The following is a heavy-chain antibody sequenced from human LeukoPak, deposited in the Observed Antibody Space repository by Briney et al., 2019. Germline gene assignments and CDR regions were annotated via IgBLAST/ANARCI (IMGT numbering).Heavy chain of an antibody. CDR1: GYIFTSYW. CDR3: ARHAGYCRGGSCVFFP. D-gene: IGHD2-15*01. Sequence: HGESLKISCKGSGYIFTSYWIAWVRQMPGKGLEWMGIIYPGVSDTRYSPSFQGQVTISADKSISTAYLQWSSLKASDTAMYYCARHAGYCRGGSCVFFPWGQGTLVTVSS. CDR2: IYPGVSDT. V-gene: IGHV5-51*01. J-gene: IGHJ5*02.